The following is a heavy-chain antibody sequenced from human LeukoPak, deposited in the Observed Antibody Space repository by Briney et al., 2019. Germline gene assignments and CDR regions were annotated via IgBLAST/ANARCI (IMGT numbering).Heavy chain of an antibody. CDR3: ARERRVEVVAAHAFDI. V-gene: IGHV4-34*01. Sequence: SETLSLTCAVYGGSFSGYYWSWIRQPPGKGLEWIGEINHSGSTNYNPSLKSRVTMSVDTSKNQFSLKLSSVTAADTAVYYCARERRVEVVAAHAFDIWGQGTMVTVSS. D-gene: IGHD2-15*01. CDR1: GGSFSGYY. J-gene: IGHJ3*02. CDR2: INHSGST.